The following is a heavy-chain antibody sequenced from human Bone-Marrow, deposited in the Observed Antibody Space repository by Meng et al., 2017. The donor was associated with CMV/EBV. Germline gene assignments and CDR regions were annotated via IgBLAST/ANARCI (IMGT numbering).Heavy chain of an antibody. J-gene: IGHJ4*02. D-gene: IGHD3-3*01. CDR3: AGALWSGYYISR. CDR1: GYMFTSYH. V-gene: IGHV1-46*01. Sequence: ASVKVSCKTSGYMFTSYHMHWVRQAPGQGLEWMGIINPSGGSTNYAQKFQGRVTMTRDTSTSTVYMELSSLRSEDTAVYYCAGALWSGYYISRWGQGTLVTASS. CDR2: INPSGGST.